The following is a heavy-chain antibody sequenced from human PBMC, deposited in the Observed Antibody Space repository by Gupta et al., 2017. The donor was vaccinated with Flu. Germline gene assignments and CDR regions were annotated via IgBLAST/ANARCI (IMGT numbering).Heavy chain of an antibody. D-gene: IGHD4-17*01. V-gene: IGHV4-34*01. CDR3: ARVGMTTGTTAQEYFQH. Sequence: QVQLQQWGAGLLKPSETLSLTCAVYGGSFSGYYWSWIRQPPGKGLEWIGEINHSGSTNYNPYLKRRVTISVDTSKNQFSLKLSSVTAAETAVYYCARVGMTTGTTAQEYFQHWGQGTLVTVSS. CDR2: INHSGST. J-gene: IGHJ1*01. CDR1: GGSFSGYY.